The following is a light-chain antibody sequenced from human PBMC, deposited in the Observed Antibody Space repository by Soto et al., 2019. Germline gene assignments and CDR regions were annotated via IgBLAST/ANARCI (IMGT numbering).Light chain of an antibody. CDR3: QQSFSTPLT. CDR2: AAS. Sequence: DIQMTQSPSSLSASVGDRVTITCRASQSISSYLHWYQQKPGKAPKLLIYAASSLQSGVPSRFSGSGSGTDFTLTISSLQPEVFATYYWQQSFSTPLTFGGGTKVEIK. V-gene: IGKV1-39*01. J-gene: IGKJ4*01. CDR1: QSISSY.